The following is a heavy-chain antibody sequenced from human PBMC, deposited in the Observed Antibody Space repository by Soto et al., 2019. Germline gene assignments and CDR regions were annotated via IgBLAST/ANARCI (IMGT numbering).Heavy chain of an antibody. V-gene: IGHV4-34*01. J-gene: IGHJ3*02. CDR3: ARSPGYTYYDILTGYYTRGAFDI. CDR1: GGSFSGYY. D-gene: IGHD3-9*01. Sequence: QVQLQQWGAGLLKPSETLSLTCAVYGGSFSGYYWSWIRQPPGKGLEWIGEINHSGSTNYNPSLKSRVTISVDTSKNQFSLKLSSVTAADTAVYYCARSPGYTYYDILTGYYTRGAFDIWGQGTMVTVSS. CDR2: INHSGST.